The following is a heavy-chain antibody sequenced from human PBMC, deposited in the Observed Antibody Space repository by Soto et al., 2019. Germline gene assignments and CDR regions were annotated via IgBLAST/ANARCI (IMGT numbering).Heavy chain of an antibody. CDR2: IYYSGST. CDR3: ARDPAPSRYCSSTSCQTNWFDP. J-gene: IGHJ5*02. Sequence: QVQLQESGPGLVKPSQTLSLTCTVSGGSISSGGYYWSWIRQHPRKGLEWIGYIYYSGSTYYNPSLKSRVTISVDTSKNQFSLKLSSVTAADTAVYYCARDPAPSRYCSSTSCQTNWFDPWGQGTLVTVSS. V-gene: IGHV4-31*03. D-gene: IGHD2-2*01. CDR1: GGSISSGGYY.